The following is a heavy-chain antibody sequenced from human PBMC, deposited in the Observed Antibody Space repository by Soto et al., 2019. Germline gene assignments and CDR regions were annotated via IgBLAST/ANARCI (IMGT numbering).Heavy chain of an antibody. D-gene: IGHD3-22*01. CDR2: IYYSGST. CDR3: ARDYYDSSGYYNWFGP. Sequence: SETLSLTCSVSGDSMNHNYWTWIRQPPGKGLEWIGYIYYSGSTNYNPSLKSRVTISVDTSKNQFSLKLSSVTAADTAVYYCARDYYDSSGYYNWFGPWGQGTLVTVSS. J-gene: IGHJ5*02. CDR1: GDSMNHNY. V-gene: IGHV4-59*01.